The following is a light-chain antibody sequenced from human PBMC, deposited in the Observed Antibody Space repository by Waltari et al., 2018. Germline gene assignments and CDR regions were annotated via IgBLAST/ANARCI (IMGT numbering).Light chain of an antibody. CDR1: HSIDYW. CDR3: QQYRDYPLT. CDR2: DAS. V-gene: IGKV1-5*01. J-gene: IGKJ4*01. Sequence: DFQMTQSPSTLAASVGDRVTIACRASHSIDYWLAWYQPKPGKAPKLLIYDASNLDSGVPSRFSGSGSGTEFALTISSLQPDDFATYYCQQYRDYPLTFGGGTNLEIK.